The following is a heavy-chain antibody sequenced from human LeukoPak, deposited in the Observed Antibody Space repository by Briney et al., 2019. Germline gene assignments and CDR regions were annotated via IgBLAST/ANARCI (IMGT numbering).Heavy chain of an antibody. CDR1: GFTFSTYS. CDR3: ARESVNGDNTRGS. CDR2: IDTSTSYI. V-gene: IGHV3-21*01. Sequence: GGSLRLSCAASGFTFSTYSMNWVRQAPGKGLEWVSFIDTSTSYIYCGDSVKGRFTISRDNPKNSLYQQMNGLRAEDASVYYCARESVNGDNTRGSWGQGTLVSVS. D-gene: IGHD4-17*01. J-gene: IGHJ5*02.